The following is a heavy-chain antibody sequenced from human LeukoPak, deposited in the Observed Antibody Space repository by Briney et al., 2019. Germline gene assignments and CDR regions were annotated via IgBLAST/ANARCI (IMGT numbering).Heavy chain of an antibody. CDR2: ISPRGDNT. J-gene: IGHJ4*02. CDR1: GFSSSRFT. D-gene: IGHD7-27*01. V-gene: IGHV3-64*01. Sequence: GGSLRLSCAASGFSSSRFTMHWVRQAPGKGLEPVSAISPRGDNTYYLNSVKGRFIISRDDSKNTLYLQMGSLRPEDTAVYYCARENWGGSDYWGQGTLVTVSS. CDR3: ARENWGGSDY.